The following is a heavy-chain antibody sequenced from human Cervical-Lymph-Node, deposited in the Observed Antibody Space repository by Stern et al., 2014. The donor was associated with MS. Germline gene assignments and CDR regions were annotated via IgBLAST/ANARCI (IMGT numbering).Heavy chain of an antibody. D-gene: IGHD6-19*01. CDR3: ARPNDSSGLFDQ. CDR1: GYTFNNYA. J-gene: IGHJ5*02. V-gene: IGHV7-4-1*02. Sequence: MQLVESGSELKKPGASVKVSCKASGYTFNNYAMNWVRQAPGQGLEGMGWISTNTGDPDYAQGFTGRFVFSMDTSVSTAYLQITSLKAEDTAVYYCARPNDSSGLFDQWGQGTLVTVSS. CDR2: ISTNTGDP.